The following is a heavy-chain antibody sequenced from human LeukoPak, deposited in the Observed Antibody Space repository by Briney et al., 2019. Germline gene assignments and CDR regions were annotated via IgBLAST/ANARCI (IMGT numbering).Heavy chain of an antibody. CDR1: GGSISSGGYS. Sequence: SETLSLTCAVSGGSISSGGYSWSWIRQPPGKGLEWIGYIYQSGSTYYNPSLKSRVTISVDRSKNQFSLKPSSVTAADTGIYYCATGTGYCSGGGCYDYWGQGTLVTVSS. V-gene: IGHV4-30-2*01. J-gene: IGHJ4*02. D-gene: IGHD2-15*01. CDR3: ATGTGYCSGGGCYDY. CDR2: IYQSGST.